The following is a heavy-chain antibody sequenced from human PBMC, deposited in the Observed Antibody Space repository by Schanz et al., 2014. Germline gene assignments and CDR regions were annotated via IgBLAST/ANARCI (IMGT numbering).Heavy chain of an antibody. D-gene: IGHD2-15*01. CDR1: GFIFSNYG. J-gene: IGHJ6*02. V-gene: IGHV3-30*18. CDR2: ISNDGSIK. Sequence: QVQLVESGGGLVKPGGSLRLSCAASGFIFSNYGMHWVRQAPGKGLEWVALISNDGSIKYYADSVEGRFTISRDNSRNTLYLQMNSLSADDTAVFYCAKGMGYCSGGTCYDYYYYGLDVWGQGTTVTVSS. CDR3: AKGMGYCSGGTCYDYYYYGLDV.